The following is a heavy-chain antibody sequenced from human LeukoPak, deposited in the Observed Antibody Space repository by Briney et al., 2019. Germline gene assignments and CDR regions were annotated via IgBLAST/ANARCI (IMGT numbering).Heavy chain of an antibody. Sequence: GGSLRLSCAASGFPFRSYSMNWVRKPPGKGREWVSSISSSSSYIYYADSVKGRFTISRDNAKNSLYLQMNSLRAEDTAVYYCARSEQWLDFDYWGQGTLVTVSS. D-gene: IGHD6-19*01. CDR2: ISSSSSYI. CDR3: ARSEQWLDFDY. V-gene: IGHV3-21*01. CDR1: GFPFRSYS. J-gene: IGHJ4*02.